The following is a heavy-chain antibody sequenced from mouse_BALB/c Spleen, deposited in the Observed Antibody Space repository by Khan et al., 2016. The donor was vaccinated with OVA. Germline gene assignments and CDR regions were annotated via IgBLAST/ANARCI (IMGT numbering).Heavy chain of an antibody. CDR1: GYSITSDYA. Sequence: EVQLQESGPGLVKPSQSLSLTCTVTGYSITSDYAWNWIRQFPGNKLEWMGFISYSGNTKYKPSLKSRFSITRDTSKNQFFLLLNSVTTEDTATYYCARVYGGGVDCWGQGTSLTVSS. D-gene: IGHD1-1*01. V-gene: IGHV3-2*02. CDR2: ISYSGNT. J-gene: IGHJ2*02. CDR3: ARVYGGGVDC.